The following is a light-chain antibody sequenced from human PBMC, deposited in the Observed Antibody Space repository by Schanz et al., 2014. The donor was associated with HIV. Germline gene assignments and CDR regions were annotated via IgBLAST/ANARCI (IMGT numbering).Light chain of an antibody. CDR2: DAS. CDR3: QHYDISRGT. J-gene: IGKJ4*01. V-gene: IGKV3-11*01. Sequence: EIVMTQSPATLSLSPGERATLSCRASRSVSTYLAWFQQKPGQAPRLIIYDASKRATGIPARFSGSGSGTDFTLTISRLEPEDFATYYCQHYDISRGTFGGGTRVEIK. CDR1: RSVSTY.